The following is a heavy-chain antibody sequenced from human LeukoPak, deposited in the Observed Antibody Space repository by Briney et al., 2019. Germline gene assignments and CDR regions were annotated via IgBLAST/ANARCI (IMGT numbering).Heavy chain of an antibody. CDR2: IYTSGST. D-gene: IGHD2-2*01. CDR1: GGSISSYY. J-gene: IGHJ4*02. Sequence: SETLSLTCTVSGGSISSYYWSWIRQPPGKGLEWIGYIYTSGSTNYNPSLKSRVTISVDTSKNQLSLKLNSVTAADTAVYYCARHAPGSDCSSTSYYSTTFDYWGQGTLVTVSS. CDR3: ARHAPGSDCSSTSYYSTTFDY. V-gene: IGHV4-4*09.